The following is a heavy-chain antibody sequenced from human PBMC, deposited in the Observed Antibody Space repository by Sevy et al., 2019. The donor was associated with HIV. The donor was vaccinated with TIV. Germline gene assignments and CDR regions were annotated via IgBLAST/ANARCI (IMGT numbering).Heavy chain of an antibody. CDR2: ISGSGGST. Sequence: GGSLRLSCAASGFTFSSYAMSLVRQAPGKGLEWVSAISGSGGSTYYADSVKGRFTISRDNSKNTLYLQMNSLRAEDTAVYYCSGYYGSGSPRGNAFDSWGQGTMVTVSS. D-gene: IGHD3-10*01. J-gene: IGHJ3*02. V-gene: IGHV3-23*01. CDR1: GFTFSSYA. CDR3: SGYYGSGSPRGNAFDS.